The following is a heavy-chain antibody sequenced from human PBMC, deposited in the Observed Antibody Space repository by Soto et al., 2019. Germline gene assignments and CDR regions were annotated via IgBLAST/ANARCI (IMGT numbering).Heavy chain of an antibody. CDR3: ARWGTTGGLDV. CDR2: TSYDGSNN. CDR1: GFTFRSYV. V-gene: IGHV3-33*05. Sequence: QVQLVESGGGVVQPGTSLRLSCVGSGFTFRSYVIHWVSQAQGKGLEWVALTSYDGSNNFYGDSVKGRFTISRHNSRNTVELQMDSLRFEDTALYYGARWGTTGGLDVWGQGTLVAVSS. J-gene: IGHJ4*02. D-gene: IGHD3-16*01.